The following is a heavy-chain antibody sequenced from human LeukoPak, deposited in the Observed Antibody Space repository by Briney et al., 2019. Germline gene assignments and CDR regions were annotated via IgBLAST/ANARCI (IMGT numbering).Heavy chain of an antibody. D-gene: IGHD1-14*01. CDR1: GFIFSNAW. CDR2: ISNNGGSS. CDR3: VKITSVAGGDC. J-gene: IGHJ4*02. Sequence: GGSLRLSCAASGFIFSNAWMTWVRQAPGKGLEYVSGISNNGGSSFYADSVKGRFTISRDNSKNTLYLQMSSLRAEDTAVYYCVKITSVAGGDCWGQGTRLTVSS. V-gene: IGHV3-64D*09.